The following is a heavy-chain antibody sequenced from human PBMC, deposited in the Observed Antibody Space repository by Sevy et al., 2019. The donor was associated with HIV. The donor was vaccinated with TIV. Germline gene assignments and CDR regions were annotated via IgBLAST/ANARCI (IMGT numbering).Heavy chain of an antibody. CDR3: ARRGYSSSWYLQLYDY. D-gene: IGHD6-13*01. CDR2: IYYSGST. Sequence: SETLSLTCSVSGGSISSSSYYWGWIRQPPGKGLEWIGSIYYSGSTYYNPSLKSRVTISVDTSKNQFSLKLSSVTAADTAVYYCARRGYSSSWYLQLYDYWGQGTLVTVSS. CDR1: GGSISSSSYY. V-gene: IGHV4-39*01. J-gene: IGHJ4*02.